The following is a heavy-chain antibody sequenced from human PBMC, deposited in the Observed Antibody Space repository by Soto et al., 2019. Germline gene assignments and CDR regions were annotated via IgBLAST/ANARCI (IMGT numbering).Heavy chain of an antibody. V-gene: IGHV3-74*01. CDR1: GFTFSSHW. Sequence: EVQLVESGGGLVQPGGSLRLSCAASGFTFSSHWMHWARQAPGEWLVWVARINPDGSTTNFADSVKGRFTVSRDNAKNTVYLQGNSLRAGDTAVYYCARGGLDAYYKDIWGQGTLVTVSS. D-gene: IGHD3-10*01. J-gene: IGHJ4*02. CDR3: ARGGLDAYYKDI. CDR2: INPDGSTT.